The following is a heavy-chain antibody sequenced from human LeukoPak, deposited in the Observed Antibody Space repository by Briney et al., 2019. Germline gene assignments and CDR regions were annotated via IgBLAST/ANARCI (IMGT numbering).Heavy chain of an antibody. CDR3: ARHSSSTSCYFLP. J-gene: IGHJ5*02. CDR2: IYYSGST. V-gene: IGHV4-39*01. Sequence: SETLSLTCTVSGGSISSSSYYWGWIRQPPGKGLEWIGSIYYSGSTYYNPSLKRRVTISVDTSKNQFSLKLSSVTAADTAVYYCARHSSSTSCYFLPWGQGTLVTVSS. D-gene: IGHD2-2*01. CDR1: GGSISSSSYY.